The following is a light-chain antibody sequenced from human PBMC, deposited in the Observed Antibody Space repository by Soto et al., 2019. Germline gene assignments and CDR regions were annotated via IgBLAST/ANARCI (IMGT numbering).Light chain of an antibody. CDR2: DVS. Sequence: QSALTQPRSVSGSPGQSITISCTGTSSDVGAYNYVSWYHQHPGKAPKLMIYDVSKRPSGVPDRFSGSKSGNTASLTISGLPAEDEADYYCCSYAGSYTHYVFGTGTKVTVL. CDR1: SSDVGAYNY. V-gene: IGLV2-11*01. J-gene: IGLJ1*01. CDR3: CSYAGSYTHYV.